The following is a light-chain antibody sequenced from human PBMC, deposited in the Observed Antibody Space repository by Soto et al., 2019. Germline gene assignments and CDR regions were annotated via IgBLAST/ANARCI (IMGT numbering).Light chain of an antibody. CDR2: SNN. J-gene: IGLJ3*02. CDR1: SSNIGSNT. V-gene: IGLV1-44*01. Sequence: QSVLTQPPSASGTPGQRVTISCSGSSSNIGSNTVNWYQQLPGTAPKLLIYSNNQRPSGVPDRFSGSKSGTSASLAISGLQSEDEADYYCPAWDYSMNGWVFGGGTQLTVL. CDR3: PAWDYSMNGWV.